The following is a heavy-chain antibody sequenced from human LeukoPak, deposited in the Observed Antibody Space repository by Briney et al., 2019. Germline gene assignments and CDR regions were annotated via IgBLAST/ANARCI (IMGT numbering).Heavy chain of an antibody. Sequence: PSETLSLTCTVSGGSISISNYYWGWIRLPPGKGLEWIGSIYYTGSSYYTPSLKGRVTMFVDTPKNQFSLKLSSVTAADTAVYYCARQGYYYDSSGHPTDYWGQGTLVTVSS. D-gene: IGHD3-22*01. J-gene: IGHJ4*02. CDR2: IYYTGSS. V-gene: IGHV4-39*01. CDR3: ARQGYYYDSSGHPTDY. CDR1: GGSISISNYY.